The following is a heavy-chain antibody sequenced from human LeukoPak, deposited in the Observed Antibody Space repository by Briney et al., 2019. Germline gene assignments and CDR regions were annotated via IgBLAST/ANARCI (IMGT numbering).Heavy chain of an antibody. V-gene: IGHV3-48*04. CDR3: ARLDTAMEYYYYMDV. Sequence: GGSLRLSCAASGFTFSTSWMSWVRQAPGKGLEWVSYISSSSSTIYYADSVKGRFTISRDNAKNSLYLQMNSLRAEDTAVYYCARLDTAMEYYYYMDVWGKGITVTVSS. CDR1: GFTFSTSW. J-gene: IGHJ6*03. D-gene: IGHD5-18*01. CDR2: ISSSSSTI.